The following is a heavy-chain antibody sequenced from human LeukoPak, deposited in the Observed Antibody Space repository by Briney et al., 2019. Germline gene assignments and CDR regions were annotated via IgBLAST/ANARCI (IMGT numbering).Heavy chain of an antibody. V-gene: IGHV1-8*03. Sequence: ASVKVSCKASGYTFTGYYMHWVRQAPGQGLEWMGWMNPNSGNTGYAQKFQGRVTITRNTSISTAYMELSSLRSEDTAVYYCARGRTAVAGTYYYYYMDVWGKGTTVTVSS. CDR3: ARGRTAVAGTYYYYYMDV. D-gene: IGHD6-19*01. J-gene: IGHJ6*03. CDR1: GYTFTGYY. CDR2: MNPNSGNT.